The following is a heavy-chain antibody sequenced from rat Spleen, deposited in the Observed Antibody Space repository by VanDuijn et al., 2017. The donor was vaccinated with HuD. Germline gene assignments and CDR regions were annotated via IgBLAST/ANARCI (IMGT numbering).Heavy chain of an antibody. J-gene: IGHJ2*01. Sequence: EVQLVESGGGLVQPGRSLKLSCAASGFTFSSFPMAWVRQAPTKGLEWVATISTSGGSTYYRDSVKGRFTISRHTAESSLNLEMDSLRSEDTATYYCVKYSGKYYGYNFLDYWGQGVMVTVSS. D-gene: IGHD1-9*01. CDR2: ISTSGGST. V-gene: IGHV5-46*01. CDR1: GFTFSSFP. CDR3: VKYSGKYYGYNFLDY.